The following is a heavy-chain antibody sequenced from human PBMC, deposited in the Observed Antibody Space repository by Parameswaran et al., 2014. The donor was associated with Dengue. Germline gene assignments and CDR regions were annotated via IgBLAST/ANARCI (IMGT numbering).Heavy chain of an antibody. Sequence: WIRQPPGKGLVWVSRITSDGSGTTYADSVKGRFTISRDNAKNTLYLQMNSLRVEDTAVYYCAREKTYYYGSGSGYYMDVWGKGTTVTVSS. V-gene: IGHV3-74*01. D-gene: IGHD3-10*01. CDR2: ITSDGSGT. CDR3: AREKTYYYGSGSGYYMDV. J-gene: IGHJ6*03.